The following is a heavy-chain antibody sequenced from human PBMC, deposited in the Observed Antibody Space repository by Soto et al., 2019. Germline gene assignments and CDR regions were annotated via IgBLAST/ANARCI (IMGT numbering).Heavy chain of an antibody. CDR1: GFTFSGFA. J-gene: IGHJ4*02. CDR2: VDYTGSYT. Sequence: GWSLRLSCAASGFTFSGFAMNWVRQPPGKGLEWVSSVDYTGSYTFYAASVKGRFTISRDNSKNMVYLELNSLRAEDTAVYYCAKRSGGFSEFDYWGPGTLVIVSP. D-gene: IGHD5-12*01. V-gene: IGHV3-23*01. CDR3: AKRSGGFSEFDY.